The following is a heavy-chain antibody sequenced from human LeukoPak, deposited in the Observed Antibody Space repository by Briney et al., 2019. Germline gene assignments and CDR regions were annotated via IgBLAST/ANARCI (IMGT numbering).Heavy chain of an antibody. Sequence: GGSLRLSCAASGSTIRSNSMNWVRQAPGKGLEWVSFISGDGGTTYYPDSVKGRFTISRDNSRTSLYLQMNSLRTEDTALYYCAKDQGASGWGAFDYWGQGTLVTVSS. D-gene: IGHD6-19*01. CDR1: GSTIRSNS. CDR3: AKDQGASGWGAFDY. V-gene: IGHV3-43*02. CDR2: ISGDGGTT. J-gene: IGHJ4*02.